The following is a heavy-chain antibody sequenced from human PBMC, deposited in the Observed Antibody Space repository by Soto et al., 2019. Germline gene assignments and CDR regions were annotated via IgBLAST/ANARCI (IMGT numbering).Heavy chain of an antibody. J-gene: IGHJ6*02. D-gene: IGHD3-16*01. CDR1: GGSISSSNW. Sequence: PSETLSLTCAVSGGSISSSNWWSWVRQPPGKGLEWIGEIYHSGSTNYNPSLKSRVTISVDKSKNQFSLKLSSVTAADTAVYYCARVYYDYVWGSASPSYGMDVWGQGTTVTVSS. V-gene: IGHV4-4*02. CDR3: ARVYYDYVWGSASPSYGMDV. CDR2: IYHSGST.